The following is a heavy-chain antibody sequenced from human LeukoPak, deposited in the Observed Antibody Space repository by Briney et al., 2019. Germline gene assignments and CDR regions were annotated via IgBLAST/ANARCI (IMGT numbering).Heavy chain of an antibody. CDR3: ARGRSGDRPYYYYMDV. CDR2: MNPNSGNT. CDR1: GYTFTSYD. D-gene: IGHD7-27*01. J-gene: IGHJ6*03. V-gene: IGHV1-8*01. Sequence: GASVKVSCKASGYTFTSYDINWVRQATGQGLEWMGWMNPNSGNTGYAQRFQGRVTMTRNTSISTAYMELSSLRSEDTAVYYCARGRSGDRPYYYYMDVWGKGTTVTVSS.